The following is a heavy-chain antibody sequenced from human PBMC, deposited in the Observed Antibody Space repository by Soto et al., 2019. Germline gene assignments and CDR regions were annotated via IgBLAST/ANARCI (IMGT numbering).Heavy chain of an antibody. CDR2: TYYRSKWYN. CDR1: GDSVSSNSAA. V-gene: IGHV6-1*01. CDR3: ARDSGIGVVVVPAAMGYAYYYGMDV. J-gene: IGHJ6*02. D-gene: IGHD2-2*01. Sequence: SQTLSLTCAISGDSVSSNSAAWNWIRQSPSRGLEWLGRTYYRSKWYNDYAVSVKSRITINPDTSKNQFSLQLISVTPEDTAVYYCARDSGIGVVVVPAAMGYAYYYGMDVWGQGTTVTV.